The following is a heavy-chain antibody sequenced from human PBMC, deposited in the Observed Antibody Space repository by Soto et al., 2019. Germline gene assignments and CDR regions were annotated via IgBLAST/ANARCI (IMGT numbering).Heavy chain of an antibody. V-gene: IGHV4-34*01. CDR3: ARGHAYYDFWSGDYTGLVY. CDR1: GGPFSGYY. J-gene: IGHJ4*02. Sequence: SETLSLTGAVDGGPFSGYYCSWIRQPPGKGLEWIGEINQSGSTNYNPSLKSRGTISVDTSKTQFPLKLSSVAAADTAVYSCARGHAYYDFWSGDYTGLVYWGQGTLLTVPS. D-gene: IGHD3-3*01. CDR2: INQSGST.